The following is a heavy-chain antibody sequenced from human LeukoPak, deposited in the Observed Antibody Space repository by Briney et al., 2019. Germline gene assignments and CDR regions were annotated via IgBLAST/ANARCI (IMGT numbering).Heavy chain of an antibody. CDR2: IYHTGTT. J-gene: IGHJ4*02. D-gene: IGHD1-26*01. CDR1: GGLISRIEYY. Sequence: PSETLSLTCTVSGGLISRIEYYWSWIRQSPVKGLEWLGHIYHTGTTLYSPHLNNRLTVSVDSSRNQFSLTLNSVTAADTAVYYCASVSVWELATHPGGSFDYWGQGTLVTVSS. V-gene: IGHV4-30-4*01. CDR3: ASVSVWELATHPGGSFDY.